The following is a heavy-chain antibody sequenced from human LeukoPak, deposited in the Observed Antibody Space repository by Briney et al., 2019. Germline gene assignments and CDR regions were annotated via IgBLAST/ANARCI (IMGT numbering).Heavy chain of an antibody. J-gene: IGHJ4*02. Sequence: GGSLRLSCAASGFTFSSYGMSWVRQAPGKGLEWVSAISGSGGSTYYADSVKGRFTISRDNSKNTLYLQMNSLRAEDTALYYCAKVTGRRFGESRAFDYWGQGTLVTVSS. V-gene: IGHV3-23*01. D-gene: IGHD3-10*01. CDR2: ISGSGGST. CDR1: GFTFSSYG. CDR3: AKVTGRRFGESRAFDY.